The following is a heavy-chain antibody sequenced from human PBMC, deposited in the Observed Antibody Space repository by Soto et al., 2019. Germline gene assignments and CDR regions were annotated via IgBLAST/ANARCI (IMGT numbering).Heavy chain of an antibody. Sequence: SGGPLRPSVTASGFNSAEYAIGGVRQAPGKGLEWVGFIRSKAYGGTTEYAASVKGRFTISRDDSKSIAYLQMNSLKTEDTAVYYCTRFGYSSSYSYYGMDVWGQGTTVTVSS. J-gene: IGHJ6*02. CDR2: IRSKAYGGTT. CDR3: TRFGYSSSYSYYGMDV. V-gene: IGHV3-49*04. D-gene: IGHD6-6*01. CDR1: GFNSAEYA.